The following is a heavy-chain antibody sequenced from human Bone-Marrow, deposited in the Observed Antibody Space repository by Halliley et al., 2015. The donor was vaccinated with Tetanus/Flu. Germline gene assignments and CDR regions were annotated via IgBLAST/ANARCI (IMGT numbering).Heavy chain of an antibody. V-gene: IGHV3-23*01. D-gene: IGHD3-22*01. J-gene: IGHJ4*02. CDR3: AKKSDFDSSAPIGH. Sequence: WVSTIGGTGRSTYYAGSVKGRFPISRDNPNNSLYLQMSSLRAEDTAVYYCAKKSDFDSSAPIGHWGQGTLVTVSS. CDR2: IGGTGRST.